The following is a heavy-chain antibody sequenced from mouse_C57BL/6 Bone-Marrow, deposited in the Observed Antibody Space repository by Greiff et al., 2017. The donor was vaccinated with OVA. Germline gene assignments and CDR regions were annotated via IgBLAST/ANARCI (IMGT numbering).Heavy chain of an antibody. J-gene: IGHJ4*01. Sequence: QVQLKESGAELVRPGASVTLSCKASGYTFTDYAMHWVKQTPVHGLEWIGAIDPETGGTAYNQKFKGKAILTADKSSSTAYMELRILTSEASAVYYCTRGYSSYYAMDYWGQGTAVTVSS. V-gene: IGHV1-15*01. D-gene: IGHD2-5*01. CDR1: GYTFTDYA. CDR2: IDPETGGT. CDR3: TRGYSSYYAMDY.